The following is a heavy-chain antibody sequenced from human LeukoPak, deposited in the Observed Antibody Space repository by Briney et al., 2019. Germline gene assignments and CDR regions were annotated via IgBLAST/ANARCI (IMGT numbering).Heavy chain of an antibody. Sequence: GGSLRLSCATSGFTFVDYCLSWVRRAPGKGLEWLCAINYNGAITDYADSVKGRFTISRDNAKNSLYLRMDSLRAEDTAVYYCARDRLGPSFSVSHFDLWGQGTLVTVSS. CDR3: ARDRLGPSFSVSHFDL. CDR1: GFTFVDYC. D-gene: IGHD3-3*02. CDR2: INYNGAIT. J-gene: IGHJ4*02. V-gene: IGHV3-20*04.